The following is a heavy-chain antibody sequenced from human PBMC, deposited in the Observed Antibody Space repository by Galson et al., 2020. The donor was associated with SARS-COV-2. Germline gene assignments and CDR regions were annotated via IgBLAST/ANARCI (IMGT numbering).Heavy chain of an antibody. D-gene: IGHD3-22*01. Sequence: SVKVSCKASGGTFSSYAISWVRQAPGQGLEWMGGIIPIFGTANYAQKFQGRVTITADESTSTAYMELSSLRSEDTAVYYCARLEGSGYYTYYYYGMDVWGQGTTVTVSS. J-gene: IGHJ6*02. CDR3: ARLEGSGYYTYYYYGMDV. V-gene: IGHV1-69*13. CDR2: IIPIFGTA. CDR1: GGTFSSYA.